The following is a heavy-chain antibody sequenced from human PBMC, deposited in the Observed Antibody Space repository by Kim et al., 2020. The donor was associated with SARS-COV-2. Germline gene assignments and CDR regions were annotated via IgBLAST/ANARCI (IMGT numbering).Heavy chain of an antibody. V-gene: IGHV3-23*01. CDR1: GFTFSSYW. D-gene: IGHD6-13*01. CDR3: AKDKDTSTWTGPR. CDR2: ISRSGSAT. J-gene: IGHJ4*02. Sequence: GGSLRLSCAASGFTFSSYWMTWVRQAPGKGLEWFAAISRSGSATYYVDSVKGRFTISRDNSRNTLFLQMNRLRVEDTAFYYCAKDKDTSTWTGPRWGQGTLVTVSS.